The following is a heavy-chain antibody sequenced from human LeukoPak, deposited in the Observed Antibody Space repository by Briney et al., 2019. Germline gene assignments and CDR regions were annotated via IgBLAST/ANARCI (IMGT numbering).Heavy chain of an antibody. D-gene: IGHD3-22*01. V-gene: IGHV4-38-2*02. CDR3: ARVRYYDSSGYSYYYFDY. J-gene: IGHJ4*02. CDR2: IYHSGST. CDR1: GHSISSGYY. Sequence: SETLSLTCTVSGHSISSGYYWGWIRQPPGRRLEWIGSIYHSGSTYYNPSLKSRVTISVDTSKNQFSLKLSSVTAADTAVYYCARVRYYDSSGYSYYYFDYWGQGTLVTVSS.